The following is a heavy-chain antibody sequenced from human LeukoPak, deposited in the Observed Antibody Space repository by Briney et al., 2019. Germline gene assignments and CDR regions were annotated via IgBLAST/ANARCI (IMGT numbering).Heavy chain of an antibody. CDR1: GGSISSYY. V-gene: IGHV4-59*01. J-gene: IGHJ3*02. CDR2: LYNRGST. CDR3: ARDRPGIAVAGDAFDI. Sequence: PSETLSLTCTVSGGSISSYYWSWIRQPPGKGPEWIGYLYNRGSTNYNPSLKSRVTISVDTSKNQFSLKLRSVTAADTAVYYCARDRPGIAVAGDAFDIWGQGTMVTVSS. D-gene: IGHD6-19*01.